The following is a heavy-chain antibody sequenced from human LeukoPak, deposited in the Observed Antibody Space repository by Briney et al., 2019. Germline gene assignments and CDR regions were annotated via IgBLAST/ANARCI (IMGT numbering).Heavy chain of an antibody. J-gene: IGHJ5*02. D-gene: IGHD6-19*01. Sequence: SETLSLTCAVYGGSFSGYYWSWIRQPPGKGLEWIGEINHSGSTNYNPSLKSRVTISVDTSKNQFSLKLSSVTAADTAVYYCARGPGSGWYFDRVFDPWGQGTLVTVSS. CDR1: GGSFSGYY. V-gene: IGHV4-34*01. CDR3: ARGPGSGWYFDRVFDP. CDR2: INHSGST.